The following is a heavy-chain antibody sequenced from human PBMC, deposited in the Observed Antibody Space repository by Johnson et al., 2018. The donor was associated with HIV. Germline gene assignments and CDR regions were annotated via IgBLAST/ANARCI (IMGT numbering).Heavy chain of an antibody. CDR1: GLTFSSYG. D-gene: IGHD1-26*01. Sequence: QVQLVESGGGVVQPGGSLRLSCAASGLTFSSYGMHWVRQATGKGLERVSVIHSGGITYYADSVKGRFTISRDNSKNTLYLQMNSLRAEDTAVYYCAKDVGMGATYINVRCAFDIWGQGTMVTVSS. CDR3: AKDVGMGATYINVRCAFDI. J-gene: IGHJ3*02. V-gene: IGHV3-NL1*01. CDR2: IHSGGIT.